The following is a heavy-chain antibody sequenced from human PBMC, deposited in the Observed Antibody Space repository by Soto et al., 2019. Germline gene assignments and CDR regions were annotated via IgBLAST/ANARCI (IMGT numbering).Heavy chain of an antibody. CDR3: ERLGWELRSYDYGMDV. CDR1: GGTFSSYA. D-gene: IGHD1-26*01. Sequence: QVQLVQSGAEVKKPGSSVKVSCKASGGTFSSYAISWVRQAPGQGLEWMGGIIPIFGTANYAQKFQGRVTITADESMSTADMELSSLRSEDTAVYYCERLGWELRSYDYGMDVGGQGTTVTVSS. J-gene: IGHJ6*02. V-gene: IGHV1-69*01. CDR2: IIPIFGTA.